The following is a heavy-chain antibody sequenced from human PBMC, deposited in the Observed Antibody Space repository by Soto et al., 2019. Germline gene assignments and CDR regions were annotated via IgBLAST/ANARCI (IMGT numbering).Heavy chain of an antibody. CDR3: AKSSNSYNWNPGLFDY. D-gene: IGHD1-20*01. V-gene: IGHV3-23*01. J-gene: IGHJ4*02. Sequence: PGGSLRLSCAASGFTFSSYAMSWVRQAPGKGLEWVSAISGSGGSTYYADSVKGRFTISRDNSKNTLYLQMNSLRAEDTAVYYCAKSSNSYNWNPGLFDYWGQGTLVTVSS. CDR1: GFTFSSYA. CDR2: ISGSGGST.